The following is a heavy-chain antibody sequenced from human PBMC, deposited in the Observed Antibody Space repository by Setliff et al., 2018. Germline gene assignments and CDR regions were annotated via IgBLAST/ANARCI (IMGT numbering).Heavy chain of an antibody. CDR2: INTNTGNP. CDR3: ARATRFGTIKYRGDYYMDV. J-gene: IGHJ6*03. CDR1: GYNFITFG. D-gene: IGHD3-10*01. V-gene: IGHV7-4-1*02. Sequence: ASVTVSCKTSGYNFITFGISWVRQAPGQGLEYMGWINTNTGNPSYAQGFTGRSVFSLDTSVSTAYLQISSLKAEDTAIYYCARATRFGTIKYRGDYYMDVWGKGTTVTVSS.